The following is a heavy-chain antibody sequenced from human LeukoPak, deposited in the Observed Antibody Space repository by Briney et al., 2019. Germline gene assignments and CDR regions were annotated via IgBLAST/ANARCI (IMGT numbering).Heavy chain of an antibody. CDR1: GYTFTGYY. V-gene: IGHV1-2*02. CDR3: TRDLRSRGFVDY. Sequence: ASVKVSCKASGYTFTGYYMHWVRQAPGQGLEWMGWINPNSGGTNYAQKFQGRVTMTRDTSISTAYMELSRLRSDDTAVYYCTRDLRSRGFVDYWGQGTLVTVSS. CDR2: INPNSGGT. D-gene: IGHD3-10*01. J-gene: IGHJ4*02.